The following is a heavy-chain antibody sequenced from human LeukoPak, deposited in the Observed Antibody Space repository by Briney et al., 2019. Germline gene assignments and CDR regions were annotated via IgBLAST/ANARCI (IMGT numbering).Heavy chain of an antibody. V-gene: IGHV3-23*01. Sequence: GGSLRLSCAVSGITLSNYGMSWVRQAPGKGLEWVAGISGSGGRTNYADSVKGRFTISRDNPKNTLYLQMNSLRAEDTAMYFCARRGVVIRVILVGFHKEAYYFDSWGQGALVTASS. J-gene: IGHJ4*02. D-gene: IGHD3-22*01. CDR2: ISGSGGRT. CDR3: ARRGVVIRVILVGFHKEAYYFDS. CDR1: GITLSNYG.